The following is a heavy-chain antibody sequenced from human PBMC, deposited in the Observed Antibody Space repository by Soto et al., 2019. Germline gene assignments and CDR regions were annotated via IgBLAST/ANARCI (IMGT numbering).Heavy chain of an antibody. D-gene: IGHD3-10*01. Sequence: HPGGSLRLSCAASGFTVSSNYMSWVRQAPGKGLEWVSVIYSGGSTYYADSVKGRFTISRHNSKNTLYLQMNSLRAEDTAVYYCARILLWFGDPLGAFDIWGQGTMVTVSS. CDR2: IYSGGST. V-gene: IGHV3-53*04. CDR1: GFTVSSNY. CDR3: ARILLWFGDPLGAFDI. J-gene: IGHJ3*02.